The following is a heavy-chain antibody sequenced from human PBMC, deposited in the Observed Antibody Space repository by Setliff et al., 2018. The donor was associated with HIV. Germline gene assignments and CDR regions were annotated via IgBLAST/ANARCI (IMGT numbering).Heavy chain of an antibody. J-gene: IGHJ6*02. CDR1: GGSISSYY. V-gene: IGHV4-59*01. Sequence: LSLTCAVSGGSISSYYWSWIRQPPGKGLEWIGYIYYSGSTNYNPSLKSRVTISVDTSKNQFSLKLSSVIAADTAVYYCARIFGDQGYYYGMDVWGQGTTVTVSS. CDR3: ARIFGDQGYYYGMDV. CDR2: IYYSGST. D-gene: IGHD3-3*01.